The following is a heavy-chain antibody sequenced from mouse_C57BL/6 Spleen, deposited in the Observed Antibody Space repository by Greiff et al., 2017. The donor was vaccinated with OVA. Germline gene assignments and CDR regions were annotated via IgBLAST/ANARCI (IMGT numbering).Heavy chain of an antibody. Sequence: VQLQQPGPELVKPGASVKISCKASGYAFSSSWMNWVKQRPGKGLEWIGRIYPGAGDTNYNGKFKGQATLTADKSSSTAYMQLSSLTSEDSAVYFCAGEGLRQYFDVWGTGTTVTVSS. CDR2: IYPGAGDT. CDR3: AGEGLRQYFDV. D-gene: IGHD2-4*01. V-gene: IGHV1-82*01. J-gene: IGHJ1*03. CDR1: GYAFSSSW.